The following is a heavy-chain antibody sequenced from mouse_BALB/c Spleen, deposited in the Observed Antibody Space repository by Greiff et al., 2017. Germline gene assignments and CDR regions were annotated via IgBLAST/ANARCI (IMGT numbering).Heavy chain of an antibody. Sequence: VKLMESGPGLVAPSQSLSITCTVSGFSLTDYGVSWIRQPPGKGLEWLGVIWGGGSTYYNSALKSRLSISKDNSKSQVFLKMNSLQTDDTAMYYCAKQYYYGSSYVDYWGQGTTLTVAS. V-gene: IGHV2-6-5*01. D-gene: IGHD1-1*01. CDR3: AKQYYYGSSYVDY. CDR1: GFSLTDYG. CDR2: IWGGGST. J-gene: IGHJ2*01.